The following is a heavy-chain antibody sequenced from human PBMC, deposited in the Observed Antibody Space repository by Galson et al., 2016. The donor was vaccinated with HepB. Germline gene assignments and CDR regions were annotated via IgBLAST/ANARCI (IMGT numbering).Heavy chain of an antibody. J-gene: IGHJ4*02. CDR3: ARHWDYYGSGSYYVTPLDY. D-gene: IGHD3-10*01. CDR1: GFSLGIYG. Sequence: SLRLSCAPSGFSLGIYGIHWVRQAPGKGLEWVAVMWNDGTKEYYADSVKGRFTISRDTSKNTLDLQMNSLRVEDTAVYYCARHWDYYGSGSYYVTPLDYWGQGTLVTVSS. V-gene: IGHV3-33*01. CDR2: MWNDGTKE.